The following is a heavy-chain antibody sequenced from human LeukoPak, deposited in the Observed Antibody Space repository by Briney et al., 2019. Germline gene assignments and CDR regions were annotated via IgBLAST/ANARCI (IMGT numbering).Heavy chain of an antibody. J-gene: IGHJ5*02. Sequence: ASVKVSCKASGYTFTGYYMHWVRQAPGQGLEWMGWINPNSGGTNYAQKFQGRVTMTRDTSISTAYMELSRLRSDDTAVYYCAQAPIFGVVRSWFDPWGQGTLVTVSS. V-gene: IGHV1-2*02. CDR3: AQAPIFGVVRSWFDP. D-gene: IGHD3-3*01. CDR2: INPNSGGT. CDR1: GYTFTGYY.